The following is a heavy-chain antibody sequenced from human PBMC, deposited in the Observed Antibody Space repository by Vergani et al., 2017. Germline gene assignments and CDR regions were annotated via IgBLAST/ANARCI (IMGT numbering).Heavy chain of an antibody. CDR2: MNPNSGNT. Sequence: QVQLVQSGAEVKKPGSSVKVSCKASGGTFSSYAISWVRQATGQGLEWMGWMNPNSGNTGYAQKFQGRVTMTRNTSISTAYMELSSLRSADTAVYYCAGGSYYYDSSGSLQYAFDIWGQGTMVTVSS. CDR1: GGTFSSYA. J-gene: IGHJ3*02. V-gene: IGHV1-8*02. D-gene: IGHD3-22*01. CDR3: AGGSYYYDSSGSLQYAFDI.